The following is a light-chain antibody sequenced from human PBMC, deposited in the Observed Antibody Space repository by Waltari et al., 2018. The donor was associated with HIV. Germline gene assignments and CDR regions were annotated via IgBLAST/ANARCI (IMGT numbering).Light chain of an antibody. CDR3: QQYNNWPPWT. CDR1: QSVSSN. Sequence: EILMTQSPATLSVSPGERATLSCRASQSVSSNLAWYQQKPGQAPRLLIYGASTRATGIPARFRGSGSGTEFTLTISSLQSEDFAVDYCQQYNNWPPWTFGQGTKVEIK. CDR2: GAS. J-gene: IGKJ1*01. V-gene: IGKV3-15*01.